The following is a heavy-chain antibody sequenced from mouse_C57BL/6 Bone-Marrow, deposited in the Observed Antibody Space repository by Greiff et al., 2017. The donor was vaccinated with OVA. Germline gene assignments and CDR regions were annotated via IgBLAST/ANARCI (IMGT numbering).Heavy chain of an antibody. V-gene: IGHV1-19*01. Sequence: VQLQQSGPVLVKPGASVKMSCKASGYTFTDYYMNWVKQSHGKSLEWIGVINPYNGGTSYNQKFKGKATLTVDKSSSTAYMELDSLTSEDSAVYYCARTYGSSSAWFAYWGQGTLVTVSA. J-gene: IGHJ3*01. D-gene: IGHD1-1*01. CDR1: GYTFTDYY. CDR3: ARTYGSSSAWFAY. CDR2: INPYNGGT.